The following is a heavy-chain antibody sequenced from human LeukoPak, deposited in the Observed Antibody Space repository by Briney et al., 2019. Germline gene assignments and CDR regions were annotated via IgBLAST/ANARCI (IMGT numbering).Heavy chain of an antibody. CDR1: GGSFSGYY. CDR3: ARTPTYCGGDCYYFDP. Sequence: SETLSLTCAVYGGSFSGYYWSWIRQPPGKGLEWIGEINHSGSTNYNPSLKSRVTISVDRSKNQFSLKLSSVTAADTAMYFCARTPTYCGGDCYYFDPWGQGTLVTVSS. D-gene: IGHD2-21*02. CDR2: INHSGST. J-gene: IGHJ5*02. V-gene: IGHV4-34*01.